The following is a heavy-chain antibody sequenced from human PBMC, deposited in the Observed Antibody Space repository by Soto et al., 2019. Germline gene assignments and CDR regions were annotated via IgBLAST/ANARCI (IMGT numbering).Heavy chain of an antibody. CDR2: IYYSGST. CDR1: GGSISSGGYY. D-gene: IGHD4-4*01. J-gene: IGHJ6*02. V-gene: IGHV4-31*03. CDR3: ARHQKNSNYYYYYGMDV. Sequence: SETLSLTCTVSGGSISSGGYYWSWIRQHPGKGLEWIGYIYYSGSTYYNPSLKSRVTISVDTSKNQFSLKLSSVTAADTAVYYCARHQKNSNYYYYYGMDVWGQGSTVTVSS.